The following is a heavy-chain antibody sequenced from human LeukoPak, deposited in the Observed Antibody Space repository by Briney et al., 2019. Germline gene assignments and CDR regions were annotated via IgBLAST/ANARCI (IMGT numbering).Heavy chain of an antibody. CDR1: GGSFSGYY. Sequence: PSETLSLTCAVYGGSFSGYYWSWIRQPPGKGLEWVGEINHSGSTNYNPSLKSRVTISVDTSKNQFSLKLSSVTAADTAVYCCARDRGVTTFGYFDYWGQGTLVTVSS. V-gene: IGHV4-34*01. J-gene: IGHJ4*02. CDR2: INHSGST. D-gene: IGHD4-17*01. CDR3: ARDRGVTTFGYFDY.